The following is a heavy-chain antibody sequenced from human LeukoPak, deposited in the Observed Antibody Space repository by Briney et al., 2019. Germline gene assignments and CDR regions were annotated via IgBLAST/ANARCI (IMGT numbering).Heavy chain of an antibody. V-gene: IGHV4-30-4*01. J-gene: IGHJ4*02. CDR1: GGSISSADYY. CDR3: ARDKYSSCWYLDY. CDR2: IYYTGST. D-gene: IGHD6-13*01. Sequence: PSQTRSLTCTVSGGSISSADYYWTWIRQPPGKGLDWFGYIYYTGSTYYNPSLKSRVTISVDTSKNQFSLKLSSVTAADTAVYYCARDKYSSCWYLDYWGQGTLVTVSS.